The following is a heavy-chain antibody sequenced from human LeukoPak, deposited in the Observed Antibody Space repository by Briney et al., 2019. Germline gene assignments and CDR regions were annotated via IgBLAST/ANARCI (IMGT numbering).Heavy chain of an antibody. CDR3: AKLYSNYAGWFDP. CDR1: GGSISISDYF. Sequence: SETLSLTCTVSGGSISISDYFWGWIRQSPGKGLEWIGSIHYGGSTYYNPSLKSRVTISVDTSKNQFSLKLSSVTAADTAVYYCAKLYSNYAGWFDPWGRGTLVTVSS. CDR2: IHYGGST. V-gene: IGHV4-39*07. D-gene: IGHD4-11*01. J-gene: IGHJ5*02.